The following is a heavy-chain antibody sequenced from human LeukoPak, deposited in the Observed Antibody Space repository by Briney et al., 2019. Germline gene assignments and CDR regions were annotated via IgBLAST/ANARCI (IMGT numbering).Heavy chain of an antibody. CDR1: GFTFITYA. V-gene: IGHV3-23*01. J-gene: IGHJ4*02. D-gene: IGHD6-6*01. CDR3: AKDRQGSYFDH. CDR2: ISGRGGST. Sequence: PGGSLRLSCAASGFTFITYAMRCVREAPGKGVEWGSAISGRGGSTYYADSVKGRFPISRDNSKNTLNLQMDRLRAEDSAVYYCAKDRQGSYFDHWGQGTLVTVSS.